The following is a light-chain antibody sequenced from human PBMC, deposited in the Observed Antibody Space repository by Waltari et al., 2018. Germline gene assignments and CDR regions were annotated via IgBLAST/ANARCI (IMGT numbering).Light chain of an antibody. CDR2: DAS. J-gene: IGKJ2*01. CDR1: QSVRNY. Sequence: EIVLTQSPATLSLSPGDRATLSCRASQSVRNYLAWYRQKPGQAPRLLIYDASERAPGIPARCSGRGSGTDCTLTISSLEPDDFAVYYCQYRHNWPPTFTFGQGTKLEVK. CDR3: QYRHNWPPTFT. V-gene: IGKV3-11*01.